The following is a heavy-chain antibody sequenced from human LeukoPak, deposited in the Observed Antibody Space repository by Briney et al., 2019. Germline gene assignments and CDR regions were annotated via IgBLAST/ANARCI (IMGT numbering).Heavy chain of an antibody. CDR1: GGSISSYY. Sequence: PSETLSLTXAVSGGSISSYYWSWIRQPPGKGLEWIGYIYYSGSTNYNPSLKSRVTISVDTSKNQFSLKLSSVTAADTAVYYCARDLDLGGWFDPWGQGTLVTVSS. D-gene: IGHD1-26*01. V-gene: IGHV4-59*01. J-gene: IGHJ5*02. CDR3: ARDLDLGGWFDP. CDR2: IYYSGST.